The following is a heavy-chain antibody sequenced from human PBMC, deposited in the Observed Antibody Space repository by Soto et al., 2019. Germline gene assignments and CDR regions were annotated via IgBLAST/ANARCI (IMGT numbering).Heavy chain of an antibody. CDR2: TFHSGTT. CDR3: ARGAGTGGDS. J-gene: IGHJ5*01. D-gene: IGHD6-13*01. Sequence: QLQLQESGPGLVKPLETLSLTCAVSGGSISSGGYSWNWIRQPPGKGLEWIGYTFHSGTTYYNPSLKSRVTISVDKSKNHFSLELTSVTAADTAVYYCARGAGTGGDSWGQGILVTVLS. CDR1: GGSISSGGYS. V-gene: IGHV4-30-2*01.